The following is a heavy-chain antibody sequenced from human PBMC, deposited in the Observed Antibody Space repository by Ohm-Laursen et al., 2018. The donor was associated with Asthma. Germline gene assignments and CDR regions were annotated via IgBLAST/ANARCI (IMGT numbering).Heavy chain of an antibody. CDR3: GRGLRNSGSDNY. Sequence: SLRLSCAASGYTFSRYSIHWIRQAPGKGLEWVASISTASTFIYYADSVRGRFTTSRDNARNLVFLQMDSLRAEDTALYYCGRGLRNSGSDNYWGQGTLVTVSS. J-gene: IGHJ4*02. CDR1: GYTFSRYS. D-gene: IGHD5-12*01. V-gene: IGHV3-21*01. CDR2: ISTASTFI.